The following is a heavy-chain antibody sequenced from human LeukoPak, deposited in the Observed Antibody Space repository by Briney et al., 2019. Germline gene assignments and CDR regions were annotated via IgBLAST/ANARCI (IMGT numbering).Heavy chain of an antibody. Sequence: GGSLRLSCAASGFTFSSNGMTWVRQAPGKGLEWVSTISDSGGGAYYADSVKGRFTISRDSSRSTLYLQMHSLRAEDTAVYYCARDIYYDSSGDFDYWGQGTLVTVSS. CDR2: ISDSGGGA. D-gene: IGHD3-22*01. V-gene: IGHV3-23*01. CDR3: ARDIYYDSSGDFDY. CDR1: GFTFSSNG. J-gene: IGHJ4*02.